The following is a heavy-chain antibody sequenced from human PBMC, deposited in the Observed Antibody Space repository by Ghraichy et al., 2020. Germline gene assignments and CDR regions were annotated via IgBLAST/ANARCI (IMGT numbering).Heavy chain of an antibody. V-gene: IGHV3-23*01. CDR3: AKEAVAGNRNYYYYYGMDV. CDR2: ISGSGGST. Sequence: GGSLRLSCAASGFTFSSYAMSWVRQAPGKGLEWVSAISGSGGSTYYADSVKGRFTISRDNSKNTLYLQMNSLRAEDTAVYYCAKEAVAGNRNYYYYYGMDVWGQGTTVTVSS. J-gene: IGHJ6*02. D-gene: IGHD6-19*01. CDR1: GFTFSSYA.